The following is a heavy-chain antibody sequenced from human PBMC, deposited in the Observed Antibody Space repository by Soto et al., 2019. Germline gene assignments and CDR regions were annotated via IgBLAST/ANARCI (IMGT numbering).Heavy chain of an antibody. D-gene: IGHD5-12*01. CDR1: GGSISSGGYS. V-gene: IGHV4-30-2*01. Sequence: QLQLQESGSGLVKPSQTLSLTCAVSGGSISSGGYSWSWIRQPPGKGLEWIGYIYHSGSTYYNPSLESRVTISVDRSKNQFSLNLSSVTAADTALYYCAAGGGLPRYYWGQGTLVTVSS. CDR2: IYHSGST. CDR3: AAGGGLPRYY. J-gene: IGHJ4*02.